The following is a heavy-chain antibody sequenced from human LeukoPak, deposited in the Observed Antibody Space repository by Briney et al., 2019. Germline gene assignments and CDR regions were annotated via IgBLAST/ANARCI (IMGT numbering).Heavy chain of an antibody. CDR1: GYTFTGYS. D-gene: IGHD6-13*01. V-gene: IGHV1-2*02. CDR3: AREFVGQQLVRGWFDP. J-gene: IGHJ5*02. Sequence: ASVKVSCKASGYTFTGYSMHWVRQAPGQGLEWMGWINPNSGVTNYAQKFQGRVTMTRDTSTSTAYMELSRLRSDDTAVYYCAREFVGQQLVRGWFDPWGQGTLVTVSS. CDR2: INPNSGVT.